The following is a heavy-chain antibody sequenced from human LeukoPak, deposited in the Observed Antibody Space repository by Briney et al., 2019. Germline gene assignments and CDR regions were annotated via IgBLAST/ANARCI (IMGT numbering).Heavy chain of an antibody. CDR3: ARGLGGRKKDY. V-gene: IGHV4-34*01. CDR1: GGSFSGYY. D-gene: IGHD3-16*01. Sequence: SETLSLTCAVYGGSFSGYYWSWIRQPPGKGLEWIGEINHSGSTNYNPSLKSPVTISVDTSNNQFSLKLSSVPAADTAVYYCARGLGGRKKDYWGQGTLVTVSS. CDR2: INHSGST. J-gene: IGHJ4*02.